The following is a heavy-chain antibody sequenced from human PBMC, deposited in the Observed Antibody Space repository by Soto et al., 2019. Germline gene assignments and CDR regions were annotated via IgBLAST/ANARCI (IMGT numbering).Heavy chain of an antibody. Sequence: EVQLVESGGGLVQPVGSLRLSCAAPGFTFSNFWMSWVRQAPGKGLEWVAAIKEDGSEKNYVDSVRGRFTISRDNAKNSLYLQMNSLRADDTADYYCARDVIWGQGSLVSVSS. V-gene: IGHV3-7*05. J-gene: IGHJ4*02. CDR2: IKEDGSEK. CDR3: ARDVI. CDR1: GFTFSNFW.